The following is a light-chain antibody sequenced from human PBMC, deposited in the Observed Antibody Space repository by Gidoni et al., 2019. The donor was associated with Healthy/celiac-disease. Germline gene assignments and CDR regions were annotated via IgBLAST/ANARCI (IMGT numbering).Light chain of an antibody. V-gene: IGKV2-28*01. CDR3: MQALQTPLT. J-gene: IGKJ4*01. CDR2: LGS. Sequence: IGVTQSPLPLPVTPGEPASISCRSSQSLLHSNGYNYLDWYLQKPGQSPQLLIYLGSNRASGVPDRFSGSGSGTDFTLKISRVEAEDVGVYYCMQALQTPLTFXGXTKVEIK. CDR1: QSLLHSNGYNY.